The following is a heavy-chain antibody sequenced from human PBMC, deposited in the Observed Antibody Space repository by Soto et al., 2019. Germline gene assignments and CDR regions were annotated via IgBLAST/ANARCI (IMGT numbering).Heavy chain of an antibody. CDR2: IWYDGSNK. J-gene: IGHJ2*01. V-gene: IGHV3-33*01. D-gene: IGHD3-22*01. Sequence: QVQLVESGGGVVQPGRSLRLSCAASGFTFSSYGMHWVRQAPGKGLEWVAVIWYDGSNKYYADSVKGRFTISRDNSKNTLYLQMNSLRAEDTAVYYCARDYRVGDSSGHFDLWGRGTLVTVSS. CDR3: ARDYRVGDSSGHFDL. CDR1: GFTFSSYG.